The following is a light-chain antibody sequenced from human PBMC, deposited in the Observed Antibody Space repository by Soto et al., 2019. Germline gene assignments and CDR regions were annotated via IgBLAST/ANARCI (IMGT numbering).Light chain of an antibody. CDR1: QSVSSN. CDR2: SAF. Sequence: EIVMTQSPGTLSVSPGERATLSCRASQSVSSNLAWYQQKPGQAPRLLIYSAFTRATGIPARFSGTGSGTEFTLTISSLQSEDFALYYCQQYNDWPLTFGQGTKVDI. V-gene: IGKV3-15*01. CDR3: QQYNDWPLT. J-gene: IGKJ1*01.